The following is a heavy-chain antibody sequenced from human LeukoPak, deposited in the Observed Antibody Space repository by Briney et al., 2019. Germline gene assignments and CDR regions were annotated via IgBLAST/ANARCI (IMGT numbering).Heavy chain of an antibody. Sequence: SLRLSCXASGFTVSSNYMSWVRQAPGKGLEWVSVIYSGGSTYYADSVKGRFTISRDNSKNTLYLQMNSLRAEDTAVYYCARKRSKAAFDIWGQGTMVTVSS. CDR1: GFTVSSNY. J-gene: IGHJ3*02. CDR3: ARKRSKAAFDI. CDR2: IYSGGST. D-gene: IGHD1-26*01. V-gene: IGHV3-66*01.